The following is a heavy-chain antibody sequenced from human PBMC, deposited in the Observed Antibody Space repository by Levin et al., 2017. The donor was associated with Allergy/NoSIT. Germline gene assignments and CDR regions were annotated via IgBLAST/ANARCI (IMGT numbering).Heavy chain of an antibody. J-gene: IGHJ4*02. V-gene: IGHV4-34*01. CDR3: ARAYGDYFGY. CDR1: GGSFSGYF. CDR2: INDSGST. D-gene: IGHD4-17*01. Sequence: SETLSLTCDVYGGSFSGYFWSWIRQPPGKGLEWIGEINDSGSTNYNPSLKSRVTISRDTSKNQFSLKLTSVTDADTAVYYCARAYGDYFGYWGQGDLVTVSA.